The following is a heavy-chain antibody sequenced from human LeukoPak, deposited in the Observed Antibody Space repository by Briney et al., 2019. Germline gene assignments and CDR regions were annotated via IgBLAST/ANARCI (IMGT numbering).Heavy chain of an antibody. D-gene: IGHD2-21*01. CDR2: INQDGSKK. Sequence: PGGSLRLSCAASGYIFSSHWVNWVRQAPGKGLEWVANINQDGSKKYYVDSVKGRFTISRDNAKNSLYLQMNSLRAEDTALYYCARDPDRIDGAHFDYWGQGALVTVSS. V-gene: IGHV3-7*01. CDR1: GYIFSSHW. J-gene: IGHJ4*02. CDR3: ARDPDRIDGAHFDY.